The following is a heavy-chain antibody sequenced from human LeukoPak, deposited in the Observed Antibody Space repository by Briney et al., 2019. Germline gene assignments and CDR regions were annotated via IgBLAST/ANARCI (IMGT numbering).Heavy chain of an antibody. Sequence: PSETLSLTCTVSGYSISSGYYWGWIRQPPGKGLEWIGSIYHSGSTYYNPSLKSRVTISVDTSKNQFPLKLSSVTAADTAVYYCARVGWNGDYPDYWGQGTLVTVSS. J-gene: IGHJ4*02. D-gene: IGHD1-1*01. CDR2: IYHSGST. CDR3: ARVGWNGDYPDY. CDR1: GYSISSGYY. V-gene: IGHV4-38-2*02.